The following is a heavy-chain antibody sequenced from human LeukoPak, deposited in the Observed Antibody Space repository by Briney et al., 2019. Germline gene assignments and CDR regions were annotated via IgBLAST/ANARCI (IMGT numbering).Heavy chain of an antibody. V-gene: IGHV3-30*02. CDR1: GFSFSNYG. D-gene: IGHD2-15*01. CDR3: AKRYCKSATCRSDMDA. CDR2: IQSDGSKT. Sequence: PGGSLRLSCAASGFSFSNYGMHWLRQAPGKGLEWVALIQSDGSKTYSADSVKGRFTISRDNPRNTLYLQMNRLRPEDTAVYYCAKRYCKSATCRSDMDAWGQGTTVTVSS. J-gene: IGHJ6*02.